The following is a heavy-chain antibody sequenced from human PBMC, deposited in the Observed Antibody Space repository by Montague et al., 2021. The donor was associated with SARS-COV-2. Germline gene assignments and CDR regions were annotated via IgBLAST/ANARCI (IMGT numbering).Heavy chain of an antibody. Sequence: SETLSLTCTVSGGSISSSTYYWAWIRQPPGKGLEWLGSIYYRGSTYYNLSLKSRVFISVDASKKQLSLTLTSVTAADTAVYYCATQEDPSGWIPGPFDFWGQGTLLSVSS. D-gene: IGHD6-19*01. CDR1: GGSISSSTYY. V-gene: IGHV4-39*01. CDR2: IYYRGST. J-gene: IGHJ4*02. CDR3: ATQEDPSGWIPGPFDF.